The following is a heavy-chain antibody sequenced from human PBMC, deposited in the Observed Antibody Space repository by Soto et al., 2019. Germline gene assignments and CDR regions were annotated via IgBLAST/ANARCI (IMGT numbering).Heavy chain of an antibody. CDR2: IYYSGST. J-gene: IGHJ6*02. Sequence: TETLSLTCTVSGGSISSSSYYWGWIRQPQGKGLEWIGSIYYSGSTYYNPSLKSRVTISVDTSKNQFSLKLSSVTAADTAVYYCARQRLGGSGSWYYYYGMDVWGQGTTVT. CDR1: GGSISSSSYY. D-gene: IGHD3-10*01. V-gene: IGHV4-39*01. CDR3: ARQRLGGSGSWYYYYGMDV.